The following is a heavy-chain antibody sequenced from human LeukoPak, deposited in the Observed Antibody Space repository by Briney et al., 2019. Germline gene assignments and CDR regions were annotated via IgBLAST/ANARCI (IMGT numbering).Heavy chain of an antibody. CDR1: GYTFTSYG. D-gene: IGHD6-6*01. CDR3: ARDRTGQYSSLRFDP. V-gene: IGHV1-18*01. J-gene: IGHJ5*02. CDR2: ISAYNGNT. Sequence: ASVKVSXKASGYTFTSYGISWVRQAPGQGLEWMGWISAYNGNTNYAQKLQGRVTMTTDTSTSTAYMELRSLRSDDTAVYYCARDRTGQYSSLRFDPWGPGTLVTVSS.